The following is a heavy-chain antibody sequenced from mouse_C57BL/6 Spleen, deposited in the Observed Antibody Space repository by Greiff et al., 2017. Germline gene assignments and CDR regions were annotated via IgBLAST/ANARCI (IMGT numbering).Heavy chain of an antibody. V-gene: IGHV1-64*01. CDR2: IHPNSGST. CDR1: GYTFTSYW. D-gene: IGHD2-4*01. J-gene: IGHJ3*01. CDR3: ARMDYGPAY. Sequence: QVQLQQPGAELVKPGASVKLSCKASGYTFTSYWMHWVKQRPGQGLEWIGMIHPNSGSTNYNEKFKSKATLTVDKSSSTAYMQLSSLTSDDSAVYYCARMDYGPAYWGQGTLVTVSA.